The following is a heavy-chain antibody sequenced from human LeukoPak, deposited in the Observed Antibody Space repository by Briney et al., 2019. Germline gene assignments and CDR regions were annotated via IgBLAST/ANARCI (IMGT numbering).Heavy chain of an antibody. V-gene: IGHV4-39*07. Sequence: RSSETLSLTCNVSGDSIVSSSYYWGWIRQTPEKGLEWIGSIFYSGSTYYTPSLKSRVTMSLDTSKNQFSLRLTSVTAADTAVYYCARQVAIVEPTDPNWFDSWGQGTLVTVSS. D-gene: IGHD1-26*01. J-gene: IGHJ5*01. CDR3: ARQVAIVEPTDPNWFDS. CDR2: IFYSGST. CDR1: GDSIVSSSYY.